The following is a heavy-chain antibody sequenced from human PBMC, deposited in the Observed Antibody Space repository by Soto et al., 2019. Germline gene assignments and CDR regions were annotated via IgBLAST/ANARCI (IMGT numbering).Heavy chain of an antibody. J-gene: IGHJ5*02. CDR3: ARVRDWFDP. V-gene: IGHV4-34*01. Sequence: PSETLSLTCAAHGGSPSGYYWNWIREPPGKGLVWIGEIDHSGYTIYNPSLKSRVTISVDTSKNQFSLRLTSVTAADTAVYYSARVRDWFDPWGQGTLVTVSS. CDR2: IDHSGYT. CDR1: GGSPSGYY.